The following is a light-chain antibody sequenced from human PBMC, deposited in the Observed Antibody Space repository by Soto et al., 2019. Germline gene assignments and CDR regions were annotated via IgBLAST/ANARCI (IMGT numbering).Light chain of an antibody. J-gene: IGKJ1*01. CDR1: QSVITSY. CDR3: QQYGASPPSWT. CDR2: GAS. V-gene: IGKV3-20*01. Sequence: ETVLTQSPGTLSLSPGERATPSCRASQSVITSYLAWYQQIPGQAPRLLIYGASSRVTGIADRFSGTGSGTDFTLIISRLEHEDFAVYYCQQYGASPPSWTFGQGTKLEIK.